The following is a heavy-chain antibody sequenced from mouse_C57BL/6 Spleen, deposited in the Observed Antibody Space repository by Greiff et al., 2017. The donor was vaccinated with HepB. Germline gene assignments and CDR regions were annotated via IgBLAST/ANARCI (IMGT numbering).Heavy chain of an antibody. V-gene: IGHV1-18*01. J-gene: IGHJ3*01. D-gene: IGHD2-4*01. CDR2: INPNNGGT. CDR3: ARNYDYDEAWFAY. Sequence: EVQLQQSGPELVKPGASVKIPCKASGYTFTDYNMDWVKQSHGKSLEWIGDINPNNGGTIYNQKFKGKATLTVDKSSSTAYMELRSLTSEDTAVYYCARNYDYDEAWFAYWGQGTLVTVSA. CDR1: GYTFTDYN.